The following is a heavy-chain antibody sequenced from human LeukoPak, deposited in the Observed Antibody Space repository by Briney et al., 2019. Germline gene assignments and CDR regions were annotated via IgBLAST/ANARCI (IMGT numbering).Heavy chain of an antibody. D-gene: IGHD6-13*01. CDR1: GFTFSNAW. Sequence: GGSLRLSCAASGFTFSNAWMSWVRQAPGKGLEWVGRIKSKTDGGTTDYAAPVKGRFTISRDDSKNTLHLQMNSLKTEDTAVYYCTTDRALYSSLVGSYYYYYMDVGGKGTTVTISS. V-gene: IGHV3-15*01. CDR3: TTDRALYSSLVGSYYYYYMDV. CDR2: IKSKTDGGTT. J-gene: IGHJ6*03.